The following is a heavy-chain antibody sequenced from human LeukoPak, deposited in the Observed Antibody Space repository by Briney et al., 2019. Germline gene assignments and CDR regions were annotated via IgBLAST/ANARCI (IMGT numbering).Heavy chain of an antibody. D-gene: IGHD3-3*01. V-gene: IGHV4-34*01. CDR3: ARVKLRFLEWPPRFDY. Sequence: SETLSPTCAVYGGSFSGYYWSWIRQPPGKGLEWIGEINHSGSTNYNPSLKSRVTISVDTSKNQFSLKLSSVTAADTAVCYCARVKLRFLEWPPRFDYGGQGTLVTVSS. J-gene: IGHJ4*02. CDR1: GGSFSGYY. CDR2: INHSGST.